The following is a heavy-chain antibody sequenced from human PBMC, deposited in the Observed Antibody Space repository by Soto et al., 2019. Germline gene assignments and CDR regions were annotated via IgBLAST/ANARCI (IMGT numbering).Heavy chain of an antibody. CDR1: GYSFTSYW. J-gene: IGHJ4*02. CDR3: ARGLAYCGGDCPYFDY. V-gene: IGHV5-51*01. Sequence: GESRKISCKGSGYSFTSYWIGWVRQMPGKGLEWMGIIYPGDSDTRYSPSFQGQVTISADKSISPAYLQWSSLKASDTAMYYCARGLAYCGGDCPYFDYWGQGTLVTVSS. D-gene: IGHD2-21*02. CDR2: IYPGDSDT.